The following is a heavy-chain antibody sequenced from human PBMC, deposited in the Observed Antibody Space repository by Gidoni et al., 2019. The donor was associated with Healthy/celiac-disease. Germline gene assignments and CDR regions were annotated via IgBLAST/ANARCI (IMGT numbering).Heavy chain of an antibody. CDR1: GFTFDDYA. V-gene: IGHV3-9*01. CDR3: AKGLPSTN. D-gene: IGHD5-12*01. J-gene: IGHJ4*02. Sequence: EVQLVESGGGLVQPGSSLRLSFAASGFTFDDYAMHWVRQAPGKGLEWVSGISWNSGSIGYADSVKGRFTISRDNAKNSLYLQMNSLRAEDTALYYCAKGLPSTNWGQGTLVTVSS. CDR2: ISWNSGSI.